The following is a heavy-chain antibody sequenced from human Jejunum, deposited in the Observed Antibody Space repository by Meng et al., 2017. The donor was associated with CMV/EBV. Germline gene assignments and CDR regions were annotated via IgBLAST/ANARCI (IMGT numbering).Heavy chain of an antibody. J-gene: IGHJ4*02. V-gene: IGHV4-4*02. CDR1: ISSSNG. Sequence: ISSSNGWSWVQQTPERRLEWIAEISPTESNNHNPSLRSRVTISIDRSKNHVSLRLNSVTAADTAVYYCARGRCTRTSCYTGALDYWGQGILVTVSS. D-gene: IGHD2-2*02. CDR3: ARGRCTRTSCYTGALDY. CDR2: ISPTESN.